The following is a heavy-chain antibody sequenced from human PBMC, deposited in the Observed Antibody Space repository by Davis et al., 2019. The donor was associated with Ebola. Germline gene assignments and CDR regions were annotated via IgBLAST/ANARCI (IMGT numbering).Heavy chain of an antibody. D-gene: IGHD2-15*01. J-gene: IGHJ4*02. CDR1: GFTFSSYA. CDR2: ISGSGGST. CDR3: AKSHCSGGSCPYYFDF. Sequence: GESLKISCAASGFTFSSYAMSWVRQAPGKGLEWVSAISGSGGSTYYADSVKGRFTISRDNSKNTLYLQMNSLRADDTAVYYCAKSHCSGGSCPYYFDFWGQGTQVTVSS. V-gene: IGHV3-23*01.